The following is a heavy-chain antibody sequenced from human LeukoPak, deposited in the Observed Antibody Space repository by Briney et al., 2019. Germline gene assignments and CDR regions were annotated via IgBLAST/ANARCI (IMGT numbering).Heavy chain of an antibody. Sequence: ASVKVSCKASGYTFTGYYMHWVRQAPGKGLEWMGWINPNSSGTNYAQNFQGRVTMTRDTSISRAYMELSRLRTDDTAVHYCARGSKDTIFRSSISSEVNWFDPWGQGTLVTVSS. CDR2: INPNSSGT. CDR1: GYTFTGYY. V-gene: IGHV1-2*02. CDR3: ARGSKDTIFRSSISSEVNWFDP. J-gene: IGHJ5*02. D-gene: IGHD3-9*01.